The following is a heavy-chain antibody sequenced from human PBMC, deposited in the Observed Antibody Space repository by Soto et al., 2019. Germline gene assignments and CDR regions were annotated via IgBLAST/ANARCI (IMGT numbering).Heavy chain of an antibody. Sequence: SETLSLTCTVSGASITTYYWSWIRQPPGKGLGWIGYISYSGSTDYNPSLKSRVTISFDASKNQISLQVRSATAADAAVYYCARDLKEYCSDGKCNWFDPWSPGTLVTVSS. CDR3: ARDLKEYCSDGKCNWFDP. CDR1: GASITTYY. CDR2: ISYSGST. D-gene: IGHD2-15*01. V-gene: IGHV4-59*01. J-gene: IGHJ5*02.